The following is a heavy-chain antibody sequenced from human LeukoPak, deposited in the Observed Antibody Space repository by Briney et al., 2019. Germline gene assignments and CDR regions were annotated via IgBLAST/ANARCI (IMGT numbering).Heavy chain of an antibody. J-gene: IGHJ3*02. Sequence: PSETLSLTCTVSGGSISTSSYYWGWLRQPAGTGLEWIGRMYSSGSTNYNPSLKSRVTMSIDTSKNQFSLNLNSVTAADTAVYYCARSPGSGLFDIWGQGTMVTVSS. D-gene: IGHD3-10*01. CDR2: MYSSGST. CDR1: GGSISTSSYY. CDR3: ARSPGSGLFDI. V-gene: IGHV4-61*02.